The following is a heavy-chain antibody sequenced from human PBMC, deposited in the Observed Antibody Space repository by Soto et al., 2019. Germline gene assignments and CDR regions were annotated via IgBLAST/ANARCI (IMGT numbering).Heavy chain of an antibody. V-gene: IGHV1-69*01. Sequence: SVKVSCKASGGTFSKYAFSWVRQAPGQGLEWLGGTIPMFGTPNYAQKFQGRVAISADESTATVYMELSSLRSEDTAVYFCARPLRDRNYYYGMAVWGQGTTVTV. D-gene: IGHD3-22*01. CDR2: TIPMFGTP. J-gene: IGHJ6*02. CDR1: GGTFSKYA. CDR3: ARPLRDRNYYYGMAV.